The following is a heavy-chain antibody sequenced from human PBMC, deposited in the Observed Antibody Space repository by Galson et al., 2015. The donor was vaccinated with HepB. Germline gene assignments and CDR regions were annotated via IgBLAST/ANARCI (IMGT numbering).Heavy chain of an antibody. D-gene: IGHD5-18*01. CDR1: GFTFSSYG. J-gene: IGHJ4*02. Sequence: SLRLSCAASGFTFSSYGMHWVRQAPGKGLEWVSAISGSGGSTYYADSVKGRFTISRDNSKNTLYLQMNSLRAEDTAVYYCAKDGGKAMAKGFDYWGQGTLVTVSS. CDR3: AKDGGKAMAKGFDY. V-gene: IGHV3-23*01. CDR2: ISGSGGST.